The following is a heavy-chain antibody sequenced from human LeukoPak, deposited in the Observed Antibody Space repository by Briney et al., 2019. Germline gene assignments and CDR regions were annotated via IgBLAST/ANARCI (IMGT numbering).Heavy chain of an antibody. J-gene: IGHJ5*02. CDR1: GFTFDEYA. CDR3: ARKPTPMGWFDP. Sequence: GGSLRLSCAASGFTFDEYAMNWVRQAPGKGLEWVSGISSGGGSTYYAGSVKGRFTISRDNAKNSLYLQMNSLRAEDTAVYYCARKPTPMGWFDPWGQGTLVTVSS. CDR2: ISSGGGST. V-gene: IGHV3-21*01.